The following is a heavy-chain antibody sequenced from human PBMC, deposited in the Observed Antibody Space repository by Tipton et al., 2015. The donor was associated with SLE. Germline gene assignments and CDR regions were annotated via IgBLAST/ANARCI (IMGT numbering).Heavy chain of an antibody. D-gene: IGHD4-11*01. CDR3: ARGFRLQGFSKYMDV. J-gene: IGHJ6*03. CDR1: GGSISSYY. V-gene: IGHV4-4*07. Sequence: TLSLTCTVSGGSISSYYWSWIRQPAGGGLEWIGRIYTNENTNYNPSLKSRVTMSVDTSKNHFSLKLISVTAADTAVYYCARGFRLQGFSKYMDVWGKGTTVTVSS. CDR2: IYTNENT.